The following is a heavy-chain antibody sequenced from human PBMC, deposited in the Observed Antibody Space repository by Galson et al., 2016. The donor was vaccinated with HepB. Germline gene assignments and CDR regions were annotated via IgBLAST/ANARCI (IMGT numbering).Heavy chain of an antibody. CDR2: IYSGGST. CDR1: GFTVFNNY. J-gene: IGHJ4*02. Sequence: SLRLSCAASGFTVFNNYITWVRQAPGKGLEWVSLIYSGGSTHYADSVKGRFTISRDSSKNTLYLQMNNLRAEDTAVYYYARSQISGVVNGPYWGQGTLVTVSS. CDR3: ARSQISGVVNGPY. V-gene: IGHV3-66*01. D-gene: IGHD3-3*01.